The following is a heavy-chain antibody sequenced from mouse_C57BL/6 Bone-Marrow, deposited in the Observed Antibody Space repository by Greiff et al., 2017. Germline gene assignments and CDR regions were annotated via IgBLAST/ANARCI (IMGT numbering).Heavy chain of an antibody. V-gene: IGHV3-6*01. CDR2: ISYDGSN. CDR1: GYSITSGYY. J-gene: IGHJ3*01. CDR3: AGWFWFAY. D-gene: IGHD2-3*01. Sequence: EVQLVESGPGLVKPSQSLSLTCSVTGYSITSGYYWNWIRQFPGNKLEWMGYISYDGSNNYNPSLKNRISITRDTSKNQFFLKLNSVTTEDTATYYCAGWFWFAYWGQGTLVTVSA.